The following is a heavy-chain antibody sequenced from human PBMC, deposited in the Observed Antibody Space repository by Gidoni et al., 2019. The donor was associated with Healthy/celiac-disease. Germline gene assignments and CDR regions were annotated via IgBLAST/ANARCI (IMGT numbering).Heavy chain of an antibody. CDR1: GVSFSGYY. D-gene: IGHD2-2*01. CDR3: ARDVSIVVVPAAYYYYGMDV. Sequence: QVQLQQWGAGLLKPSETLSLTCAVYGVSFSGYYWSCIRQPPGKGLECSEEINQSGSTNYNPSLKRRVTISVDTSKNQFSLKLSSVNAADTAGYYCARDVSIVVVPAAYYYYGMDVWGQGTTVTVSS. CDR2: INQSGST. J-gene: IGHJ6*02. V-gene: IGHV4-34*01.